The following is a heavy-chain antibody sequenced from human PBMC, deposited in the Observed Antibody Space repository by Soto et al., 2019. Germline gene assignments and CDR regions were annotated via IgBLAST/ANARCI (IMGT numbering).Heavy chain of an antibody. V-gene: IGHV3-74*03. CDR3: VRDMQLWSFDS. J-gene: IGHJ4*02. Sequence: GGSLRLSCAASGLTFRSYWMHWVRQAPGKGLVWVSRINTDGSVAMYVDSVKGRFTISRDNAKNTLYLHMNSLRAEDTAVYYCVRDMQLWSFDSWGQGTLVTVSS. CDR1: GLTFRSYW. CDR2: INTDGSVA. D-gene: IGHD3-3*02.